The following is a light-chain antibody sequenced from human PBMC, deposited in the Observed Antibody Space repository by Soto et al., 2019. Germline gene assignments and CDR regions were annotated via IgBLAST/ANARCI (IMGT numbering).Light chain of an antibody. CDR1: RSNIGSKY. Sequence: QSVLSQPPSASGTPGQRVTISCSGSRSNIGSKYVYWYQQLPGTAPKLLIYRNNERPSGVPDRFFGSKSGTSASLAIGDLRSEDEADYYCASWDASVSGWVFGGGTKLTVL. CDR2: RNN. J-gene: IGLJ3*02. V-gene: IGLV1-47*01. CDR3: ASWDASVSGWV.